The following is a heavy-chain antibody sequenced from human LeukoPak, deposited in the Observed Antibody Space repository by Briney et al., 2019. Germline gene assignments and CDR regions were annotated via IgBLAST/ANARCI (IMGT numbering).Heavy chain of an antibody. J-gene: IGHJ4*02. Sequence: PSETLSLTCAVYGGPFSGYYWSWIRQPPGKGLEWIGEINHSGSTNYNPSLKSRVAISIDTSKNQFSLKLNSVTAADTAVYYCASPIAAAGSSLIHWGQGTLVTVSS. CDR1: GGPFSGYY. CDR2: INHSGST. D-gene: IGHD6-13*01. V-gene: IGHV4-34*01. CDR3: ASPIAAAGSSLIH.